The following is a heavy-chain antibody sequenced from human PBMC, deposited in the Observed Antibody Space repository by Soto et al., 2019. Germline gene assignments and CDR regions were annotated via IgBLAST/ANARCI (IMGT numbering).Heavy chain of an antibody. CDR1: GGSISNSNW. CDR3: AHRPIVGAAI. CDR2: IFHSGST. Sequence: QVQLQESRPGLVKPSGTLSLTCAVFGGSISNSNWWTWVRQPPGKGLDWIGEIFHSGSTNYNSSLMGRVTISVDKANNQFSLKLSSVTAADTAVYYCAHRPIVGAAIWGQGTLVTVSS. D-gene: IGHD1-26*01. J-gene: IGHJ4*02. V-gene: IGHV4-4*02.